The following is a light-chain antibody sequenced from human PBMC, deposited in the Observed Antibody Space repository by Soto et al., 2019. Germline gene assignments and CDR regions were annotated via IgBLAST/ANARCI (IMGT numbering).Light chain of an antibody. Sequence: QYALTQPASVSGSPGQSITISCTGTSSDVGSYNLVSWYQQHPGKAPKLIIYEGSKRPSGGSNRFSGSKSGNTASLTISGLQAEDEADYYCCSYAGSSSYVFGTGTKLTVL. CDR1: SSDVGSYNL. CDR3: CSYAGSSSYV. V-gene: IGLV2-23*01. CDR2: EGS. J-gene: IGLJ1*01.